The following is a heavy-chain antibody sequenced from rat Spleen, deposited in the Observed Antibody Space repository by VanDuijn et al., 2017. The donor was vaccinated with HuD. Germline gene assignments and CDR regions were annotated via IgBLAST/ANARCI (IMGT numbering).Heavy chain of an antibody. J-gene: IGHJ2*01. CDR3: TRGTYYRH. CDR1: GFTFNNYW. Sequence: EVQLVESDGGLVQPGRSLKVSCVASGFTFNNYWMTWIRQAPGGGLDWVASITNTGSRTYYPDSVKGRFTISRDDAKSTLYLQMNSLRSEDTATYYCTRGTYYRHWGQGVMVTVSS. V-gene: IGHV5-31*01. CDR2: ITNTGSRT. D-gene: IGHD1-9*01.